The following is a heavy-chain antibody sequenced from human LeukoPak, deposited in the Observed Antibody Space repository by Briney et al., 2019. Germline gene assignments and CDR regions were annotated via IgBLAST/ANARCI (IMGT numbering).Heavy chain of an antibody. V-gene: IGHV1-2*02. CDR3: ARARKNDYGDYVAFDI. CDR2: INPNSGGT. Sequence: GASVKVSCKASGYTFTGYYMHWVRQAPGQGLEWMGWINPNSGGTNYAQKFQGRVTITMIPSISTAYMELSSLRSEDTAVYYCARARKNDYGDYVAFDIWGQGTVVTVS. CDR1: GYTFTGYY. J-gene: IGHJ3*02. D-gene: IGHD4-17*01.